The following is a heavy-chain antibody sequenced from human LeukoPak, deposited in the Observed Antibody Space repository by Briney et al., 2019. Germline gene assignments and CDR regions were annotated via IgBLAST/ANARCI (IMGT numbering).Heavy chain of an antibody. D-gene: IGHD6-19*01. CDR2: ISAYNANT. J-gene: IGHJ3*02. V-gene: IGHV1-18*01. CDR1: GYSFTSYG. CDR3: AREFIAVAGQGTGMIAFDI. Sequence: ASVKVSCKASGYSFTSYGISWVRQAPGQGLEWMGWISAYNANTNYAQKLQGRVTMTTDTSTSTAYMELRSLRSDDTAVYYCAREFIAVAGQGTGMIAFDIWGQGTMVTVSS.